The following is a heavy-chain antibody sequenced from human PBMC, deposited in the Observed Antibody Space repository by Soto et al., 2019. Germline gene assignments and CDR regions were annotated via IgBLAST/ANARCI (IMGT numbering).Heavy chain of an antibody. V-gene: IGHV5-10-1*01. CDR3: ARQIYDSDAGPNFQYYFDS. CDR2: IDPSDSQT. CDR1: GYSFAGYW. Sequence: GGSLKISCKVSGYSFAGYWITWVRRKPGKGLEWMGRIDPSDSQTYYSPSFRGHVTISVTKSITTVFLQWSSLRASDTAMYYCARQIYDSDAGPNFQYYFDSWGQGTPVTVSS. D-gene: IGHD5-12*01. J-gene: IGHJ4*02.